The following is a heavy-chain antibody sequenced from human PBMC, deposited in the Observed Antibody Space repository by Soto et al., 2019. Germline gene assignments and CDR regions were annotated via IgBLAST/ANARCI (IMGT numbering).Heavy chain of an antibody. CDR3: ARGPYDSSGYYFVVPEGYFDY. D-gene: IGHD3-22*01. V-gene: IGHV1-46*01. J-gene: IGHJ4*02. CDR1: GYTFTSYY. CDR2: INPSGGST. Sequence: ASVKVSCKASGYTFTSYYMHWVRRAPGQGLEWMGIINPSGGSTSYAQKFQGRVTMTRDTSTSTVCMELSSLRSEDTAVYYCARGPYDSSGYYFVVPEGYFDYWGQGTLVTVSS.